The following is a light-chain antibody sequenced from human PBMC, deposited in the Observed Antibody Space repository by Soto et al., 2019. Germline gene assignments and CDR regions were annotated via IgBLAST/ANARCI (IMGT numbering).Light chain of an antibody. V-gene: IGKV3-20*01. Sequence: EILLTQSPGTLSLSPGERATLSCRASQSINNNYLAWYQQKRGQAPRLLIYGASSRATGIPDRFSGSGSGTNFTLTISRLEPEDFAVYYCQQYGGSPRTFGQGTKVEIQ. CDR2: GAS. J-gene: IGKJ1*01. CDR1: QSINNNY. CDR3: QQYGGSPRT.